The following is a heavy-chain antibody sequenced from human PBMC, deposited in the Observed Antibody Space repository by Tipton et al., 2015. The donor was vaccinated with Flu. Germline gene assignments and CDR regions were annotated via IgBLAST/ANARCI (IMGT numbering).Heavy chain of an antibody. CDR2: IYYSGST. D-gene: IGHD6-13*01. J-gene: IGHJ4*02. V-gene: IGHV4-39*01. CDR1: GGSISSSSYY. Sequence: TLSLTCTVSGGSISSSSYYWGWIRQPPGKGLEWIGSIYYSGSTYYNPSLKSRVTISVDTSKNQFSLKLSSVTAADTAVYYCARQGQQLVRVLWFDYWGQGTPVTVSS. CDR3: ARQGQQLVRVLWFDY.